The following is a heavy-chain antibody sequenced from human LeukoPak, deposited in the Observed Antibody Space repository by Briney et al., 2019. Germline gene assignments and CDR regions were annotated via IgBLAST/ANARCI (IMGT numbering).Heavy chain of an antibody. Sequence: SETLSLTCTVSGGSISSHYLSWIRQPPGKGLEWIGYMYHSGSTNYNPSLKSRVTISVDTSKNQFSLKLSSVTAADTAVYYCARHSAHASTNDAFDIWGQGTMVTVSS. CDR3: ARHSAHASTNDAFDI. CDR2: MYHSGST. CDR1: GGSISSHY. J-gene: IGHJ3*02. V-gene: IGHV4-59*11. D-gene: IGHD2-2*01.